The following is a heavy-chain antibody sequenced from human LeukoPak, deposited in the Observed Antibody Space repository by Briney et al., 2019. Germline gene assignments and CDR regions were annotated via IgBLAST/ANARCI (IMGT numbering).Heavy chain of an antibody. CDR1: GGSFSGYY. D-gene: IGHD6-13*01. V-gene: IGHV4-34*01. J-gene: IGHJ4*02. Sequence: SETLSLTCAVYGGSFSGYYWSWIRQPPGKGLEWIGEINHSGSTNYNPSLKNRVTISVDTSKNQFSLRLSSVTAADTAVYYCARVYSSTDWGQGTLVPVSS. CDR3: ARVYSSTD. CDR2: INHSGST.